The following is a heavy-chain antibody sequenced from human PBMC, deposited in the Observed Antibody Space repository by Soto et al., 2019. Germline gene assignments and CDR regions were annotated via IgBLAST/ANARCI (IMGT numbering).Heavy chain of an antibody. CDR3: ATSQKGYNWNYFDH. Sequence: SETLSLTCAVSGASISSSYYYWAWLRQSPGKGPEWIGSVFYTGFTSYNPSLESRVSVSVDTSKSQFSLKLSAVTAADTAVYYCATSQKGYNWNYFDHWGQGALVTVSS. J-gene: IGHJ4*02. CDR1: GASISSSYYY. V-gene: IGHV4-39*01. CDR2: VFYTGFT. D-gene: IGHD1-20*01.